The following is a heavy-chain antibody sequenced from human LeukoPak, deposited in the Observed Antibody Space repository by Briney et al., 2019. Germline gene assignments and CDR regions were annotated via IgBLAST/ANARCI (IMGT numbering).Heavy chain of an antibody. CDR1: GFTFSSCA. D-gene: IGHD2-15*01. Sequence: GGSLRLSCVGSGFTFSSCAMIWVRHTPGKGLEWVSVISGTGGTTYDADSVKGRFTISRDNSKNTLYLQMNSLRAEDTAVYYCVKSPLNLGYCSGGSCHYFDYWGQGTLVTVSS. J-gene: IGHJ4*02. V-gene: IGHV3-23*01. CDR3: VKSPLNLGYCSGGSCHYFDY. CDR2: ISGTGGTT.